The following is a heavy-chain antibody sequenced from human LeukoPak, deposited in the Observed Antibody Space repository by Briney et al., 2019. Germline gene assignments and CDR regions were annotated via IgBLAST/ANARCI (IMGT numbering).Heavy chain of an antibody. CDR1: GFTFSSYS. D-gene: IGHD3-10*01. V-gene: IGHV3-48*04. Sequence: GVSLRLSCAASGFTFSSYSRNWVRQAPGKRLEWVSYISSSSSTIYYADSVKGRFTISRDNAKNSLYLQMNSLRAEDTAVYYCARLTGTESVWFGDYWGQGTLVTVSS. CDR3: ARLTGTESVWFGDY. CDR2: ISSSSSTI. J-gene: IGHJ4*02.